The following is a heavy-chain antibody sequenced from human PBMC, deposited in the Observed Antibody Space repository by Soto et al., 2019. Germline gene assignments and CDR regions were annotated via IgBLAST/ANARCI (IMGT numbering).Heavy chain of an antibody. D-gene: IGHD5-18*01. CDR2: ISSSSSYT. CDR3: ARSGTAMASYYGMDV. Sequence: GGSLRLSCAASGFTFSSYSMNWVRQAPGKGLEWVSYISSSSSYTNNADSVKGRFTISRDNAKNSLYLQMSSLRAEDTAVYYCARSGTAMASYYGMDVWGQGTTVTVSS. J-gene: IGHJ6*02. CDR1: GFTFSSYS. V-gene: IGHV3-21*01.